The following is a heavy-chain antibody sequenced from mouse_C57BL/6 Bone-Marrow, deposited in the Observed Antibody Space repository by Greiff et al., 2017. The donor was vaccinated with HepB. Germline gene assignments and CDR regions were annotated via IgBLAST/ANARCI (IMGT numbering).Heavy chain of an antibody. J-gene: IGHJ3*01. V-gene: IGHV1-19*01. D-gene: IGHD2-3*01. Sequence: EVQLQQSGPVLVKPGASVKMSCKASGYTFTDYYMNWVKQSHGKSLEWIGVINPYNGGTSYNQKFKGKATLTVDKSSSTAYMELNSLTSEDSAVYYCAREEGDDGYYEAWFAYWGQGTRVTVSA. CDR2: INPYNGGT. CDR3: AREEGDDGYYEAWFAY. CDR1: GYTFTDYY.